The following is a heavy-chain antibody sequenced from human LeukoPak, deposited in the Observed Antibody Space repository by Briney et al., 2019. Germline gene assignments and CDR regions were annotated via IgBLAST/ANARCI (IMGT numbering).Heavy chain of an antibody. J-gene: IGHJ3*02. V-gene: IGHV1-18*04. D-gene: IGHD3-9*01. CDR3: ATSVYDILAGYYPRGAFDI. Sequence: ASVKVSCKASGYTFTSYGISWVRQAPGQGLEGLGWISASNGNTNYAQKLQGRVTMTTDTSTSTAYMELRSLRSDDPAVYYCATSVYDILAGYYPRGAFDIWGQGTMVTVSS. CDR2: ISASNGNT. CDR1: GYTFTSYG.